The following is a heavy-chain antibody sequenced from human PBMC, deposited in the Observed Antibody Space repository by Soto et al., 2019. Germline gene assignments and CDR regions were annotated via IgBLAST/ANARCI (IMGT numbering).Heavy chain of an antibody. J-gene: IGHJ4*02. V-gene: IGHV1-3*05. CDR3: ARSIVLVTAIDY. Sequence: QVQLVQSGAEEKKPGASVKVSCKASGYTFTSYAMHWVRQAPGQRREWMGWINAGNGNTKYSKKFQGRVTITRDTSASTAYMERSSLRSEDTAVYYFARSIVLVTAIDYWGQGSMVTV. D-gene: IGHD2-21*01. CDR1: GYTFTSYA. CDR2: INAGNGNT.